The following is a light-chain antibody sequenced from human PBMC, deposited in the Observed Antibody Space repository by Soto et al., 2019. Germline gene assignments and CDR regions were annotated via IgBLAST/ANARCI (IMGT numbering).Light chain of an antibody. Sequence: EIVLTQSPATLSLSPGEKATLSCRASQSVSSSYLAWYQQKPGQAPRLLIYDASNRATGIPARFSGSGSGTDFSLTISSLEPEDFAVYYCQQRSNWPITFGLGTRLEI. V-gene: IGKV3-11*01. CDR1: QSVSSSY. CDR3: QQRSNWPIT. J-gene: IGKJ5*01. CDR2: DAS.